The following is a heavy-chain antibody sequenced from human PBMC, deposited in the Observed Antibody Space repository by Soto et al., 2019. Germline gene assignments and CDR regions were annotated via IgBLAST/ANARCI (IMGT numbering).Heavy chain of an antibody. CDR1: GGSFSGYY. Sequence: SETLSLTWAVYGGSFSGYYWSWIRQPTGKGLEWIGEINHSGSTNYNPSLKSRVTISVDTSKNQFSLKLSSVTAADTAVYYCARGNRWYIWGSYRHTRTYYFDYWGQGTLVTVSS. J-gene: IGHJ4*02. D-gene: IGHD3-16*02. V-gene: IGHV4-34*01. CDR2: INHSGST. CDR3: ARGNRWYIWGSYRHTRTYYFDY.